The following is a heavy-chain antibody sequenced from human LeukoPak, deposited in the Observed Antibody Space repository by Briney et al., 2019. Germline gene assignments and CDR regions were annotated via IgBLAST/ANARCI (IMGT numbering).Heavy chain of an antibody. J-gene: IGHJ4*02. V-gene: IGHV1-24*01. D-gene: IGHD3-22*01. CDR1: GYTLTELS. Sequence: ASVKVSCKVSGYTLTELSMHWVRQAPGKGLEWMGGFDPEDGETIYAQKFQGRVTMTEGTSTDTAYMELSSLRSEDTAVYYCATDPWGVVVSTFDYWGQGTLVTVSS. CDR2: FDPEDGET. CDR3: ATDPWGVVVSTFDY.